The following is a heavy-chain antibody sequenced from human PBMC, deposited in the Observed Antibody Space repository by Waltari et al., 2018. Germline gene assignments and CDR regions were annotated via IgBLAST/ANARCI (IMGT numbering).Heavy chain of an antibody. V-gene: IGHV1-69-2*01. Sequence: EVQLVQSGTEVKKPGATVKISCKASGYTFTDYYLHWVQQAPGKGLEWMGRVDPEDGETIYAEKFQGRVTITADTSTDTAYMELSSLRSEDTAVYYCATRGQIDSGSYLGVGYWGQGTLVTISS. D-gene: IGHD1-26*01. J-gene: IGHJ4*02. CDR3: ATRGQIDSGSYLGVGY. CDR1: GYTFTDYY. CDR2: VDPEDGET.